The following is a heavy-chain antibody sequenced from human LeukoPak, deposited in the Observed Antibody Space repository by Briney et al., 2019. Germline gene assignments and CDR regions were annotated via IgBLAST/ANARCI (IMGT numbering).Heavy chain of an antibody. J-gene: IGHJ4*02. CDR2: ISSSSNYI. V-gene: IGHV3-21*01. Sequence: GGSLRLSCEASGFTFTSCSMNWVRQAPGQGLEWVSSISSSSNYIYYADSLKGRFTICRDNAKNSLFLQMNSLRAEDTAVYYCARDREQLKYFDYWGQGTLVTVSS. CDR3: ARDREQLKYFDY. CDR1: GFTFTSCS. D-gene: IGHD5-18*01.